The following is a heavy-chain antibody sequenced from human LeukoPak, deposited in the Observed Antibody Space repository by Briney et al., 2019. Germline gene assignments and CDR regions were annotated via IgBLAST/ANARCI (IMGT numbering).Heavy chain of an antibody. Sequence: PSETLSLTCTVSGGSFRNYYWSWIRQPPGEGLEWIGYIYDSGSTNYNPSLKSRYKPSLKSRVTISVDMSKNQFSLKLTSVTAADTAVYYCATTADYGDYLALDYWGQGTLLTVSS. J-gene: IGHJ4*02. CDR2: IYDSGST. CDR1: GGSFRNYY. D-gene: IGHD4-17*01. CDR3: ATTADYGDYLALDY. V-gene: IGHV4-59*01.